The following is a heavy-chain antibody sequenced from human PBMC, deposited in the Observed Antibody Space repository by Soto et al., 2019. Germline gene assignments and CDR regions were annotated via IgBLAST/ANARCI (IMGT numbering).Heavy chain of an antibody. CDR3: ARSPGVIGADLSSFDS. J-gene: IGHJ4*02. V-gene: IGHV3-30*03. CDR1: GFTFSSYG. Sequence: QVQLVESGGGVVQPGRSLRLSCAASGFTFSSYGMHWVRQAPGKGLARVAVISYAGRNTYYADSVKGRFTISRDNSKNKLYLQINRLRAEDTAVYYCARSPGVIGADLSSFDSWGQGTLVTVSS. D-gene: IGHD6-25*01. CDR2: ISYAGRNT.